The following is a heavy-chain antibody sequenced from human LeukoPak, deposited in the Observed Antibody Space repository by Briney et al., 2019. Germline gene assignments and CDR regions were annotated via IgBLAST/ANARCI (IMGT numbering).Heavy chain of an antibody. D-gene: IGHD6-19*01. Sequence: SETLSLTCTVSGGSISSGGYYWSWIRQHPGKGLEWIGYIYYSGSTYYNPSLKSRVTISVDTSKNQFSLKLSSVTAADTAVYYCARDVEVAGRGFDPWGQGTLVTVSS. J-gene: IGHJ5*02. V-gene: IGHV4-31*03. CDR1: GGSISSGGYY. CDR3: ARDVEVAGRGFDP. CDR2: IYYSGST.